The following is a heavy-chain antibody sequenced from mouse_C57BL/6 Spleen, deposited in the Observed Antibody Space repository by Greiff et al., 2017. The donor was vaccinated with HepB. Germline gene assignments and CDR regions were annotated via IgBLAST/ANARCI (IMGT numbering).Heavy chain of an antibody. D-gene: IGHD2-3*01. CDR2: IDPSDSET. CDR3: ARDDGKGFAY. V-gene: IGHV1-52*01. J-gene: IGHJ3*01. Sequence: QVQLQQSGAELVRPGSSVKLSCKASGYTFTSYWMHWVKQRPIQGLEWIGNIDPSDSETHYNQKFKDKATLTVDKSSSTAYMQLSSLTSEDSAVYYCARDDGKGFAYWGQGTLVTVSA. CDR1: GYTFTSYW.